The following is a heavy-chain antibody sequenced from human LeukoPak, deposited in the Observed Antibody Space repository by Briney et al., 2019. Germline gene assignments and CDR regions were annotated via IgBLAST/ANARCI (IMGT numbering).Heavy chain of an antibody. CDR2: IYYSGST. D-gene: IGHD5-18*01. J-gene: IGHJ4*02. CDR1: GGSISSYY. CDR3: ARNRGYSYGYPFDY. V-gene: IGHV4-59*08. Sequence: PSETLSLTCTVSGGSISSYYRSWIRQPPGKGLEWIGYIYYSGSTNYNPSLKSRVTISVDTSKNQFSLKLSSVTAADTAVYYCARNRGYSYGYPFDYWGQGTLVTVSS.